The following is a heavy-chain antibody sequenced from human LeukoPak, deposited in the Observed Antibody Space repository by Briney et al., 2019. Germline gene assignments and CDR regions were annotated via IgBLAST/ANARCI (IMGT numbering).Heavy chain of an antibody. CDR1: GFTFSSYV. CDR3: GRDIVDGGDDY. D-gene: IGHD2-21*02. CDR2: IIGSGDST. V-gene: IGHV3-23*01. Sequence: PGGSLRLSCAASGFTFSSYVMSWVRQAPGKGLEWVPAIIGSGDSTYYAASVKGRFTISRDNAKNSVSLQMNSLRAEDTAVYYCGRDIVDGGDDYWGQGTLVTVSS. J-gene: IGHJ4*02.